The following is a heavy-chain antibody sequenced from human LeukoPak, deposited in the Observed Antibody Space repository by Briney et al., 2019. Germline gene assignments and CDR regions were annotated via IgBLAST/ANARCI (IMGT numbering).Heavy chain of an antibody. Sequence: ASVKVSCKATGYTFTGYYIHWVRQAPGQGFEWMGRISPNSGGTSYAQKFQGRVTLTRDTSISTAYMEVSRLTYDDTAIYYCARIRAAGSGMDVWGQGTTVTVSS. D-gene: IGHD6-13*01. J-gene: IGHJ6*02. CDR3: ARIRAAGSGMDV. V-gene: IGHV1-2*06. CDR1: GYTFTGYY. CDR2: ISPNSGGT.